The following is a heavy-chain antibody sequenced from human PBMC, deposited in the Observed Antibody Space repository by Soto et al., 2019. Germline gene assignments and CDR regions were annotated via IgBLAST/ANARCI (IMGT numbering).Heavy chain of an antibody. V-gene: IGHV4-39*01. D-gene: IGHD2-2*01. CDR3: AKYCSTTSCYEVYDF. J-gene: IGHJ4*02. Sequence: PSETLSLTCTVSGGSVSSSTNYWGWIRQPPGKGLEWIGSIYYSGSIYYSPSLKSRVTVSVDTSKNQFSLKLSSVTAADTAVYYCAKYCSTTSCYEVYDFWGQGTLVTVSS. CDR2: IYYSGSI. CDR1: GGSVSSSTNY.